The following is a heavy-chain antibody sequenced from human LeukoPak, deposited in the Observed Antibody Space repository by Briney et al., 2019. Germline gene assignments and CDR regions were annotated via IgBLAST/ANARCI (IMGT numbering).Heavy chain of an antibody. CDR3: ARSDEYGSGSDSTTPFDAFDL. CDR1: GGSMRGQY. Sequence: PSETLSLTCTVSGGSMRGQYWSWMRQAPGKGLEWIGYIHYSGSTNYNPSLKSRVTISIDTSKNQFSLNLNSVTAADTAVYKCARSDEYGSGSDSTTPFDAFDLWGQGRMVIVSS. J-gene: IGHJ3*01. D-gene: IGHD3-10*01. CDR2: IHYSGST. V-gene: IGHV4-59*11.